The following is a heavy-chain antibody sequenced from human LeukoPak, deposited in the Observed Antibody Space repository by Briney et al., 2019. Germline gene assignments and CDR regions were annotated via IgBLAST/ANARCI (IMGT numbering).Heavy chain of an antibody. CDR1: GGSISSYY. Sequence: TSETLSLTCTVSGGSISSYYWSWVRQPPGKELEWIGYIHYSGSTNYNPSLKSRVTMSVDTSKNQFSLKLTSVTAADTAVYYCARGGSSSSWPFYYWGQGTLVTVSS. J-gene: IGHJ4*02. D-gene: IGHD6-13*01. V-gene: IGHV4-59*01. CDR3: ARGGSSSSWPFYY. CDR2: IHYSGST.